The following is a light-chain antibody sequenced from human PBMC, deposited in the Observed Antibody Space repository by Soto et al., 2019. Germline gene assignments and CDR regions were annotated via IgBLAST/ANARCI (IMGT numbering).Light chain of an antibody. CDR3: SSYAGNNNVV. CDR2: DVS. V-gene: IGLV2-8*01. CDR1: SSDVGGYNY. J-gene: IGLJ2*01. Sequence: QSVLTQPPSASGSPGQSVAISCTGTSSDVGGYNYVSRYQQHPGKAPKLMLYDVSERPSGVPDRFSGSKSGNTASLTVSGLQAEDEADYYCSSYAGNNNVVFGGGTKLTVL.